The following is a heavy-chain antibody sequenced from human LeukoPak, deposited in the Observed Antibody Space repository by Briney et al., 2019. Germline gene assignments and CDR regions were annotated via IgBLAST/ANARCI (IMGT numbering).Heavy chain of an antibody. V-gene: IGHV3-11*04. Sequence: GGSLRLSWAASGFTFSDYYMSWIRQAPGKGLEWVSHIRTSGNTIYYADSVKGRFTISRDNAKNSLYLQMNSLRVEDTAVYYCARDGYRYYDSSGYYYFDYWGQGTLVTVSS. CDR2: IRTSGNTI. CDR3: ARDGYRYYDSSGYYYFDY. D-gene: IGHD3-22*01. CDR1: GFTFSDYY. J-gene: IGHJ4*02.